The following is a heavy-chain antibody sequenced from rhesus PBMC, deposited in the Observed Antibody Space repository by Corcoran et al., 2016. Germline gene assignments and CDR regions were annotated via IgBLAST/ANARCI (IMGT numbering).Heavy chain of an antibody. Sequence: QVQLQESGPGLVKPSETLSITCAVSGYSISSGYGWSWLSQPPGKGLEWIGYIGGSSGRHNSNPPRKSRVTIAKETSKNQFSLKLSSVTAADTVVYYCARVAGVIINWYFDLWGPGTPITISS. V-gene: IGHV4-127*01. J-gene: IGHJ2*01. CDR1: GYSISSGYG. CDR3: ARVAGVIINWYFDL. CDR2: IGGSSGRH. D-gene: IGHD3-34*01.